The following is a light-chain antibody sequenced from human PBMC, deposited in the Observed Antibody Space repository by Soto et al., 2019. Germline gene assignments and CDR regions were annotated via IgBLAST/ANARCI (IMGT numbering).Light chain of an antibody. CDR2: GAS. CDR3: QQYGSSGT. V-gene: IGKV3-20*01. CDR1: QSVSSSF. Sequence: ENVLTQSPGTLSLSPGDRATLSCRASQSVSSSFLAWYQQKPGQAPRLLIYGASNRASGIPDRFSGSGSGTDFTLTISRLEPEDFAVYYCQQYGSSGTFGQGTKVEIK. J-gene: IGKJ1*01.